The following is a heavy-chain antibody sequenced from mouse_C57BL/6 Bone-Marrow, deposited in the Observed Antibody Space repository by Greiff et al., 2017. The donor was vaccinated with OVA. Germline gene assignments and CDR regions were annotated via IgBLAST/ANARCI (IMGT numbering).Heavy chain of an antibody. CDR2: ISYDGSN. Sequence: EVQRVESGPGLVKPSQSLSLTCSVTGYSITSGYYWNWIRQFPGNKLEWMGYISYDGSNNYNPSLKNRISITRDTSKNQFFLKLNSVTTEDTATYYCARDLPGDYWGQGTTLTVSS. J-gene: IGHJ2*01. CDR1: GYSITSGYY. V-gene: IGHV3-6*01. CDR3: ARDLPGDY.